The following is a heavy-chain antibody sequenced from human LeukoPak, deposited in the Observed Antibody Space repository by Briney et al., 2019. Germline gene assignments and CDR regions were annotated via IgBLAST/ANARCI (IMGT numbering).Heavy chain of an antibody. CDR3: ARAAVLLWFREIHNWFDP. CDR2: ISYDGSNK. V-gene: IGHV3-30*04. D-gene: IGHD3-10*01. CDR1: GFTFSSYA. Sequence: PGRSLRLSCAASGFTFSSYAMHWVRQAPGKGLEWVAVISYDGSNKYYADSVKGRFTISRDNSKNTLYLQMNSLRAEDTAVYYCARAAVLLWFREIHNWFDPWGQGTLVTVSS. J-gene: IGHJ5*02.